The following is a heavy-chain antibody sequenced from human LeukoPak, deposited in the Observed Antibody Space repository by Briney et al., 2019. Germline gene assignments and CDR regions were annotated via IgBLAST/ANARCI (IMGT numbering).Heavy chain of an antibody. CDR3: ARDFFGDFDH. CDR1: GGSINNYY. D-gene: IGHD2/OR15-2a*01. Sequence: PSETLSLTCTVSGGSINNYYWSWIRPPPGKGLEWIGYIQYGGRTYYSPSLKSRVTISMDLSKIQFSLKMSSVTAADTAVYYCARDFFGDFDHWGQGILVTVSS. J-gene: IGHJ4*02. CDR2: IQYGGRT. V-gene: IGHV4-59*01.